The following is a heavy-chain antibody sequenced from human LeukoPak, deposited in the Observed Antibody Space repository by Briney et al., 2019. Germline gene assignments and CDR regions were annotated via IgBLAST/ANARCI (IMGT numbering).Heavy chain of an antibody. Sequence: GGSLRLSCAASGFTFSSYAMHWVRQAPGKGLEWVSAISGSGGSTYYADSVKGRFTISRDNSKNTLYLQMNSLRAEDTAVYYCAKSYSGSYLVDYWGQGTLVTVSS. D-gene: IGHD1-26*01. CDR2: ISGSGGST. V-gene: IGHV3-23*01. CDR3: AKSYSGSYLVDY. J-gene: IGHJ4*02. CDR1: GFTFSSYA.